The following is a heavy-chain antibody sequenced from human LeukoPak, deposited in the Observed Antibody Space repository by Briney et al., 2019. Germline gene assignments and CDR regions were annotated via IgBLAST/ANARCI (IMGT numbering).Heavy chain of an antibody. CDR1: GFTFSSYG. CDR2: IRYDGSNK. J-gene: IGHJ4*02. CDR3: AKDVRYYYGSGSSAFDY. D-gene: IGHD3-10*01. Sequence: GGSLRLSCAASGFTFSSYGMHWVRQAPGKGLEWVAFIRYDGSNKYYADSVKGRFTTSRDNSKNTLYLQMNSLRAEDTAVYYCAKDVRYYYGSGSSAFDYWGQGTLVTVSS. V-gene: IGHV3-30*02.